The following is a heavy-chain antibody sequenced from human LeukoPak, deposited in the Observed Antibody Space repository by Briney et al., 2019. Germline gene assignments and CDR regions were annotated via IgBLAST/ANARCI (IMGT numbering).Heavy chain of an antibody. D-gene: IGHD2-15*01. J-gene: IGHJ4*02. CDR2: ISSGGTAI. CDR3: AREWVGATGDYFDY. Sequence: PGGSLRLSCAASGFSFSNYYMAWIRQAPGKGLEWISYISSGGTAIYYADSVKGRFTITRDNAKNTLYLQVNSLRAEDTAVYYCAREWVGATGDYFDYWGQGTLVTVSS. CDR1: GFSFSNYY. V-gene: IGHV3-11*01.